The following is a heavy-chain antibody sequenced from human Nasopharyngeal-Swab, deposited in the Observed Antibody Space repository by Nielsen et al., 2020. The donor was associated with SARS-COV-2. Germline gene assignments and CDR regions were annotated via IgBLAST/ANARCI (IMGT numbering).Heavy chain of an antibody. Sequence: WMRQPRGEGLEWIGYIYYSGSTNYNPSLKSRVTISVDTSKNQFSLKLSSVTAADTAVYYCARVGTYYYDSSGHLNYYYYYYMDVWGKGTTVTVSS. CDR2: IYYSGST. CDR3: ARVGTYYYDSSGHLNYYYYYYMDV. V-gene: IGHV4-59*01. D-gene: IGHD3-22*01. J-gene: IGHJ6*03.